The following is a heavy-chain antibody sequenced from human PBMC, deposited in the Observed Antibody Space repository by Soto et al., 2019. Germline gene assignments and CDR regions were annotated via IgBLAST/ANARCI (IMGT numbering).Heavy chain of an antibody. J-gene: IGHJ4*02. V-gene: IGHV5-51*01. CDR3: ARLGTPGYRSGWSYFDY. D-gene: IGHD6-19*01. CDR2: IYPGDSDT. CDR1: GYSCTSYW. Sequence: GESLKISCKGSGYSCTSYWIGWVRQMPGKGLEWMGIIYPGDSDTRYSPSFQGQVTSSADRSISTAYLQRSTLKASDTAMYYCARLGTPGYRSGWSYFDYCGQGTLVTVST.